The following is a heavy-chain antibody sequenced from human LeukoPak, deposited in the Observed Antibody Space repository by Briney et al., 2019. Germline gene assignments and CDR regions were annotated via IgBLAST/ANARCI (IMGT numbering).Heavy chain of an antibody. CDR3: AEGTPIYSSGWYYFDY. V-gene: IGHV1-2*02. CDR1: GYTFTGYY. J-gene: IGHJ4*02. D-gene: IGHD6-19*01. Sequence: ASVKVSCKASGYTFTGYYMHWVRQAPGQGREWMGWINPNSGGTNYAQKFQGRVTMTRDTSISTAYMELSRLRSDDTAVYYCAEGTPIYSSGWYYFDYWGQGTLVTVSS. CDR2: INPNSGGT.